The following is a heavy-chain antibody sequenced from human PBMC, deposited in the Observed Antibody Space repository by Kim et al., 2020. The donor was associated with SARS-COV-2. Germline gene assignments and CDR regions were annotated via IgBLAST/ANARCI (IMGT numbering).Heavy chain of an antibody. J-gene: IGHJ4*02. CDR3: ARYSSAWRAYFDY. CDR2: ISINGTTT. CDR1: GFTFSSYR. Sequence: GGSLRLSCAASGFTFSSYRIHWVRQAPGKGLVWVSRISINGTTTTYADSVKGRFTISRDNAKNTLYLQMNSLRAEDTAVYYCARYSSAWRAYFDYWGQGTLVTASS. D-gene: IGHD6-19*01. V-gene: IGHV3-74*01.